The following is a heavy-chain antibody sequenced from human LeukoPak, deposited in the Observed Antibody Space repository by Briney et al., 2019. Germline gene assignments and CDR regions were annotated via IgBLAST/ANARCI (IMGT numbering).Heavy chain of an antibody. J-gene: IGHJ4*02. Sequence: GASVKVSCKVSGYTLTELSMHWVRQAPGKGLEWMGGFDPEDGETIYAQKFQGRVTMTEDTSTDTAYMELSSLRSEDTAVYYCAKIGDYDFWSGPNAGHFDYWGQGTLVTVSS. CDR3: AKIGDYDFWSGPNAGHFDY. V-gene: IGHV1-24*01. CDR2: FDPEDGET. CDR1: GYTLTELS. D-gene: IGHD3-3*01.